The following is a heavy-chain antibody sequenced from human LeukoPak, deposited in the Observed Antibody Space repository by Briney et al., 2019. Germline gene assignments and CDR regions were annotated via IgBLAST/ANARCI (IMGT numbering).Heavy chain of an antibody. CDR2: INHSGST. Sequence: SGTLSLTCAVYGGSFSDYYWSWIRQPPGKGLEWIGEINHSGSTNYNPSLKSRVTISVDTSKNQFSLKLSPVTAADTAVYYCARVSGLWGQGTLVTVSS. CDR3: ARVSGL. J-gene: IGHJ4*02. V-gene: IGHV4-34*01. CDR1: GGSFSDYY.